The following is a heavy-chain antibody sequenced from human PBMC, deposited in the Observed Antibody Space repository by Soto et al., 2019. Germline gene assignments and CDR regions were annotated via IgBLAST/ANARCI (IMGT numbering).Heavy chain of an antibody. CDR2: ISSNGGST. D-gene: IGHD3-22*01. J-gene: IGHJ4*02. V-gene: IGHV3-64D*08. CDR1: GFTFSSYA. Sequence: GGSLRLSCSASGFTFSSYAMHWVRQAPGKGLEYVSAISSNGGSTYYADSVKGRFTISRDNSKNTLYLQMSSLRAEDTAVYYCVKDHPYDSSGYYYGEFDYWGQGTLVTVSS. CDR3: VKDHPYDSSGYYYGEFDY.